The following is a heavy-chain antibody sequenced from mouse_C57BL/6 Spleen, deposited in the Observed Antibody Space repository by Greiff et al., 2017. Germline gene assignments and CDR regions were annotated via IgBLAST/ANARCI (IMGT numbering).Heavy chain of an antibody. D-gene: IGHD2-4*01. J-gene: IGHJ2*01. Sequence: VQLQQSGPELVQPGASVKISCKASVYSFTGYYMNWVKQSPEKSLEWIGEINPSTGGTTSNQKFKAKATLTVDKSYSTAYMQLKSLTSEDSAVYYCAIYYDYDEDFDYWGQGTTLTVSS. CDR3: AIYYDYDEDFDY. CDR1: VYSFTGYY. V-gene: IGHV1-42*01. CDR2: INPSTGGT.